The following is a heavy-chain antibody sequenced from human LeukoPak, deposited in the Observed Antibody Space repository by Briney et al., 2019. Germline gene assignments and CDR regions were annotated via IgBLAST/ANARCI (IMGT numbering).Heavy chain of an antibody. CDR1: GFTFSSNW. V-gene: IGHV3-74*01. CDR2: SNEDGSTT. Sequence: GGSLRLSCAASGFTFSSNWMHWVRQAPGKGQVWVSRSNEDGSTTNYAGSVKGRFTISRDNARNTLYLQMNSLRADDTAVYYCVRDLGGRSGHWGPGTLVTVSS. D-gene: IGHD1-26*01. J-gene: IGHJ4*02. CDR3: VRDLGGRSGH.